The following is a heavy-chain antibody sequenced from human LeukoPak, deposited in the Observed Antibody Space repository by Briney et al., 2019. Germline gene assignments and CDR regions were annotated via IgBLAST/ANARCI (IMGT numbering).Heavy chain of an antibody. CDR1: GYSISSGYY. V-gene: IGHV4-38-2*02. J-gene: IGHJ4*02. CDR2: IYHSGST. Sequence: PSETLSLTCAVSGYSISSGYYWGWIRQPPGKGQEWIGSIYHSGSTYYNPSLKSRVTISVDTSKNQFSLKLSSVTAADTAVYYCARDLVTMIVADRFDYWGQGTLVTVSS. D-gene: IGHD3-22*01. CDR3: ARDLVTMIVADRFDY.